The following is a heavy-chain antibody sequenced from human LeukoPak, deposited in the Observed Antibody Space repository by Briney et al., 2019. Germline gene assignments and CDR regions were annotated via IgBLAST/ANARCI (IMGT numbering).Heavy chain of an antibody. Sequence: GGSLRLSCAASGFTFSDNYMTWVRQAPGKGLEWLSYISGNGGVIQYADSVKARFTISRDNAKNSLYLQMNSLRAEDTAVYYCAELGIAMIGGVWGKGTTVTISS. CDR3: AELGIAMIGGV. CDR2: ISGNGGVI. V-gene: IGHV3-11*04. D-gene: IGHD3-10*02. J-gene: IGHJ6*04. CDR1: GFTFSDNY.